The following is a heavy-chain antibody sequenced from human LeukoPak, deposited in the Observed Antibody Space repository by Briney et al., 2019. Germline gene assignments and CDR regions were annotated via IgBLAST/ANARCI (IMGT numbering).Heavy chain of an antibody. V-gene: IGHV3-74*01. D-gene: IGHD3-22*01. CDR2: IKSDGST. J-gene: IGHJ1*01. CDR1: GFTFSSYW. CDR3: ARAPSEIGGYYPEYFRH. Sequence: PGGSLRLSCAASGFTFSSYWMHWVRQAPGKGLVWVSRIKSDGSTKYADSVKGRFTISRDNAKNTVYLQMNSLRAEDTGVYYCARAPSEIGGYYPEYFRHWGQGTLVTVSS.